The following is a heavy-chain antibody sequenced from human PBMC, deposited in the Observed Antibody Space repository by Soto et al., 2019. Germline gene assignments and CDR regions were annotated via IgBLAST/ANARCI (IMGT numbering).Heavy chain of an antibody. CDR2: ILPIFGTA. J-gene: IGHJ5*02. V-gene: IGHV1-69*12. CDR3: ARYVELSFDP. Sequence: QVQLVQSGAEVKKPGSSVKVSCKASGGTFSSYAISWVRQAPGQGLEWMGGILPIFGTANYAQKFQGRVTTPADESTSTAYMELSSLRSQDKAVYYCARYVELSFDPWGQGTLVTVSS. CDR1: GGTFSSYA. D-gene: IGHD3-10*01.